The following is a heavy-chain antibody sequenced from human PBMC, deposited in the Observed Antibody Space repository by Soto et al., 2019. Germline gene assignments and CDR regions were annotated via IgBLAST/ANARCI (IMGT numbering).Heavy chain of an antibody. CDR1: GGSISSSSYY. V-gene: IGHV4-39*01. D-gene: IGHD2-2*01. CDR2: IYYSGST. J-gene: IGHJ4*02. CDR3: ARSRTLGDIVVVPAAIFDY. Sequence: ETLSLTCTVSGGSISSSSYYWGWIRQPPGKGLEWIGSIYYSGSTYYNPSLKSRVTISVDTSKNQFSLKLSSVTAADTAVYYCARSRTLGDIVVVPAAIFDYWGQGTLVTVSS.